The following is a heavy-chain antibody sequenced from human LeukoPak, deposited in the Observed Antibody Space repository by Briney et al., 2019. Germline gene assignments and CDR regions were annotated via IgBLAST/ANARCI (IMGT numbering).Heavy chain of an antibody. CDR2: ISGDGDTT. V-gene: IGHV3-43*02. CDR1: GFTFDDYA. D-gene: IGHD6-13*01. J-gene: IGHJ4*01. Sequence: PGGSLRLSCAGSGFTFDDYAMRWVRQPPGKGLEWVSLISGDGDTTYYADSVKGRFTISRDNSKNSLYLQMNSLRTDDTALYYCAKDIAAAAFFDSWGHGTLVTVSS. CDR3: AKDIAAAAFFDS.